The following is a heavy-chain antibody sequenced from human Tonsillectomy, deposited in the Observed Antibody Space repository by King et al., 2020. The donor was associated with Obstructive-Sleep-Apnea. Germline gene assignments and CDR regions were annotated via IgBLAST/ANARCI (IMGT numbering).Heavy chain of an antibody. CDR1: GFTFSSYG. CDR3: AKDSSSTSSIYYFDY. Sequence: QLVQSGGGVVQPGRSLRLSCAASGFTFSSYGMHWVRQAPGKGLEWVAVISNDGSNKYYEDSVKGRFTLSRDNSKNTLYLQMNSLRAEDTVVYYCAKDSSSTSSIYYFDYWGQGTLVTVSS. D-gene: IGHD2-2*01. J-gene: IGHJ4*02. V-gene: IGHV3-30*18. CDR2: ISNDGSNK.